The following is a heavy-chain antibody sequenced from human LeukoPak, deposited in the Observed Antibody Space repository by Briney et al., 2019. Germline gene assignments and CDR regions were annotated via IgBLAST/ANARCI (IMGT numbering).Heavy chain of an antibody. V-gene: IGHV4-59*01. D-gene: IGHD6-13*01. CDR3: ARAAAAAFDI. Sequence: SETLSLTCNVSGGSIRTYYWSWIRQPPGKGLEWIGYIYDSGSPNYSPSLKSRVTISVDTSKNQFSLKLNSMTAADTAVYYCARAAAAAFDIWGQGTMVTVSS. J-gene: IGHJ3*02. CDR1: GGSIRTYY. CDR2: IYDSGSP.